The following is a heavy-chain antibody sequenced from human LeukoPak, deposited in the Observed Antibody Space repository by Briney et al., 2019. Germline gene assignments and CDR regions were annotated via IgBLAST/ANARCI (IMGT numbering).Heavy chain of an antibody. CDR3: ARDPVYYYDSSGLPPDLEIFGY. CDR2: IYHSGST. D-gene: IGHD3-22*01. CDR1: GGSISSSSYY. Sequence: PSETLSLTCTVSGGSISSSSYYWGWIRQPPGKGLEWIGSIYHSGSTYYNPSLKSRVTISVDTSKNQFSLKLSSVTAADTAVYYCARDPVYYYDSSGLPPDLEIFGYWGQGTLVTVSS. J-gene: IGHJ4*02. V-gene: IGHV4-39*07.